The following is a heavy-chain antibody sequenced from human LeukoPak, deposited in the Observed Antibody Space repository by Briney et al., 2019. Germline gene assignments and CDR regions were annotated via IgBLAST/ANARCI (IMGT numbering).Heavy chain of an antibody. Sequence: SETLSLTCAVYGGSFSGYYWSWIRQPPGKGLEWIGEINHSGSTNYNPSLKSRVTISVDTSKNQFSLKLSSVTAADTAVYYYAMLNVVPAATNFDYWGQGTLVTVSS. CDR3: AMLNVVPAATNFDY. CDR2: INHSGST. D-gene: IGHD2-2*01. V-gene: IGHV4-34*01. J-gene: IGHJ4*02. CDR1: GGSFSGYY.